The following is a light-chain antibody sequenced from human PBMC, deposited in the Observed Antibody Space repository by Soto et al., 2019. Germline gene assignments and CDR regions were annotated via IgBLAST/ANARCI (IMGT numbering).Light chain of an antibody. CDR1: SSDIGAYNF. J-gene: IGLJ2*01. CDR2: DVN. CDR3: TSWTTSTTMI. Sequence: QSVRTQPASGSGSPVQSISISCTGTSSDIGAYNFVSWYQQHPGKAPKLMLYDVNIRPSGVSNRFSGSKSGNTASLTISGLQAEDEADYYCTSWTTSTTMIFGGGTKVTVL. V-gene: IGLV2-14*03.